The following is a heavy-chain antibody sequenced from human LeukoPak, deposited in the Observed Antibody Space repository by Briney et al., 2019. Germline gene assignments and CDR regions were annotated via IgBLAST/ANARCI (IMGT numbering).Heavy chain of an antibody. CDR3: AGETYYYDSSGYFDY. J-gene: IGHJ4*02. V-gene: IGHV3-30*02. CDR2: IRYDGRNK. D-gene: IGHD3-22*01. CDR1: GFTFSSYG. Sequence: GGSLRLSCAASGFTFSSYGMHWVRQAPGKGLEWVAFIRYDGRNKYYADSVKGRFTVSRDNSKNTLYLQMNSLRAEDTAVYYCAGETYYYDSSGYFDYWGQGTLVTVSS.